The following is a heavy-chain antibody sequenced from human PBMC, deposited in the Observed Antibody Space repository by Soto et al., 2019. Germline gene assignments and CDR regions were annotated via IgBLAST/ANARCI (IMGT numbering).Heavy chain of an antibody. CDR2: IYYSGST. Sequence: QVQLQESGPGLVKPSQTLSLTCTVSGGSISSGGYYWSWIRQHPGKGLEWIGYIYYSGSTYYNPSLKSRVTISGDTYKNQFSLKLSSVTAADTAVYYCARRVATITNCCDPWGQGTLVTVSS. CDR1: GGSISSGGYY. CDR3: ARRVATITNCCDP. V-gene: IGHV4-31*03. J-gene: IGHJ5*02. D-gene: IGHD5-12*01.